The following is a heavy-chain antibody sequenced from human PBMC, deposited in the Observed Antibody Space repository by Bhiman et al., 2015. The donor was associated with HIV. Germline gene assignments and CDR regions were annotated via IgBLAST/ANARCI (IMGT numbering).Heavy chain of an antibody. CDR1: GFTFSSHS. CDR3: ARDRPYNWNWGSYFYGMDV. Sequence: ASGFTFSSHSMTWVRQAPGKGLEWVSSITSSSRYIQYADSVKGRFTISRDNAKNSLYLQMNSLRAEDTAVFYCARDRPYNWNWGSYFYGMDVWGQGTTVTVSS. V-gene: IGHV3-21*03. CDR2: ITSSSRYI. D-gene: IGHD1-7*01. J-gene: IGHJ6*02.